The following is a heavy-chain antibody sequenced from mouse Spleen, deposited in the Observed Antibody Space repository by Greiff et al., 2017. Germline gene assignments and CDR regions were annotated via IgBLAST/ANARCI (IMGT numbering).Heavy chain of an antibody. V-gene: IGHV2-5*01. CDR1: GFSLTSYG. CDR3: AKNEGYDGRAWFAY. D-gene: IGHD2-2*01. J-gene: IGHJ3*01. Sequence: VKLEESGPGLVQPSQSLSITCTVSGFSLTSYGVHWVRQSPGKGLEWLGVIWRGGSTDYNAAFMSRLSITKDNSKSQVFFKMNSLQADDTAIYYCAKNEGYDGRAWFAYWGQGTLVTVSA. CDR2: IWRGGST.